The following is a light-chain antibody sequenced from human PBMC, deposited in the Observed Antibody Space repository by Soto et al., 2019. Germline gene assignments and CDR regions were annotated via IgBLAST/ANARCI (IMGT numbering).Light chain of an antibody. Sequence: QSVLTQPASVSGSPAQSITISCTGTSSDVGAYNYVSWYQQHPGKAPKLMIYEVSNRPSGVSNRFSGSKSGNTASLTISGLQAEDEADYYCSSYTTTTTYVFGTGTKV. CDR3: SSYTTTTTYV. V-gene: IGLV2-14*01. CDR2: EVS. CDR1: SSDVGAYNY. J-gene: IGLJ1*01.